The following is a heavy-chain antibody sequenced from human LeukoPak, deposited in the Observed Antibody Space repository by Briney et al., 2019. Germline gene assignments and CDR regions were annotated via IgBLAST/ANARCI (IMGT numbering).Heavy chain of an antibody. J-gene: IGHJ6*03. CDR3: ARVPRSYYYYYYMDV. V-gene: IGHV4-61*05. CDR1: GGSISSSSYY. CDR2: IYYSGST. Sequence: PSETLSLTCTVSGGSISSSSYYRGWIRQPPGKGLEWIGYIYYSGSTDYNPSLKSRVTISVDTSKNQFSLKLSSVTAADTAVYYCARVPRSYYYYYYMDVWGKATTVTVSS. D-gene: IGHD2-2*01.